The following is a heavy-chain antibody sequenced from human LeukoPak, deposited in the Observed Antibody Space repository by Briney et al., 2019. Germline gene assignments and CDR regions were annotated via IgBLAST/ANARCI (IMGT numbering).Heavy chain of an antibody. CDR2: VSASGVGT. V-gene: IGHV3-23*01. Sequence: GGSLRLSCTASGFTLSSQAMTWVRQAPGKGLEWVSVVSASGVGTYYADSVKGRFALSRDNSKNTLSLQMNSLTAADTALYYCAIGLGTTGTTTAFDYWGQGTLVTVSS. CDR1: GFTLSSQA. J-gene: IGHJ4*02. D-gene: IGHD1-1*01. CDR3: AIGLGTTGTTTAFDY.